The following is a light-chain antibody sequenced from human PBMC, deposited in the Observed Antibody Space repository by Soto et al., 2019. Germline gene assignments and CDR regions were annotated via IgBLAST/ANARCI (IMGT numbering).Light chain of an antibody. CDR2: GAT. J-gene: IGKJ1*01. CDR1: QSVSSSF. V-gene: IGKV3-20*01. CDR3: QHYGSSLWT. Sequence: EIVLTQSPGTLSLSPGERATLSCRASQSVSSSFLAWYQQKPGQAPRLLIYGATSRATGIPDRFSGSESGTDFTLSISRLEPEDFAVYYCQHYGSSLWTFGQGTKVEIK.